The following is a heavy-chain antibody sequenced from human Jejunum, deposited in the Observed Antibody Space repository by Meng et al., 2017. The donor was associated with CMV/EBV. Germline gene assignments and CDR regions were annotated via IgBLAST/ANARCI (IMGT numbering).Heavy chain of an antibody. CDR1: VFAFSDYW. D-gene: IGHD1-26*01. CDR3: VRDCRREHLFDY. CDR2: ISKEESEK. Sequence: EASVFAFSDYWSTGVRQGPGKGLGWVANISKEESEKNYVGSVKGRFTISRDNAKNSLYLQMNSLRAEDTAVYYCVRDCRREHLFDYWGQGTLVTVSS. J-gene: IGHJ4*02. V-gene: IGHV3-7*01.